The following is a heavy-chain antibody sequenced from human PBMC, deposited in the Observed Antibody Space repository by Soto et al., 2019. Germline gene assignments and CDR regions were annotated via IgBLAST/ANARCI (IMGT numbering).Heavy chain of an antibody. V-gene: IGHV1-69*01. CDR1: GGGTLLNDG. D-gene: IGHD2-21*02. CDR3: AREVVTETTWGSVDS. J-gene: IGHJ4*02. Sequence: QVHLVQSGADVRKSGSSVRVSCTASGGGTLLNDGISWVRQAPGQGLEWLGRIIPFFGTPDYSQSFQGRLTITADSSTGTVYMDLRSLKSDYTAVYYCAREVVTETTWGSVDSWGQGTLVTVSS. CDR2: IIPFFGTP.